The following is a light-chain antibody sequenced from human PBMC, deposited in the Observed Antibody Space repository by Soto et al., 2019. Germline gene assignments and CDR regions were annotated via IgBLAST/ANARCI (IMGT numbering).Light chain of an antibody. Sequence: QSALTQPPSASGSPGQSVTISCTGTSSDVGDYNYVSWYQQHPGKAPKLMIYEVSKRPSGVPDRFSGSKSGNTASLTVSGLQAEDEADYYCKSYAGSNNFGFGARTKVTVL. CDR1: SSDVGDYNY. J-gene: IGLJ1*01. CDR2: EVS. V-gene: IGLV2-8*01. CDR3: KSYAGSNNFG.